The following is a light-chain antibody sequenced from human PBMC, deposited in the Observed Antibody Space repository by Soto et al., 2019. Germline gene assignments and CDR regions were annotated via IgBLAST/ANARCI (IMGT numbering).Light chain of an antibody. CDR2: RAS. J-gene: IGKJ1*01. CDR3: HQYNDNSPT. CDR1: QDISTS. Sequence: IQMTQSPSTLSASVGDRVTLTCRASQDISTSLAWYQEKPGRAPNLLIYRASSLQSGVPSRFSGSGSGTEFTLTISSLQPDDFATYYCHQYNDNSPTFGQGTRVEI. V-gene: IGKV1-5*03.